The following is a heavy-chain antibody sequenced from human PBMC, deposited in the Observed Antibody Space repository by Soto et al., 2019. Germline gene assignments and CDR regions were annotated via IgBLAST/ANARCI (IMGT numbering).Heavy chain of an antibody. Sequence: EVQLLESGGGLVQPGGSLRLSCAASGFTFSSYAMSWVRQAPGKGLEWVSAISGSGGSTYYADSVKGRFTIFRDNSKNTLYLQMNSLRAEDTAVYYCAKDGGYDYIWGSYNYFDYWGQGTLVTVSS. J-gene: IGHJ4*02. CDR1: GFTFSSYA. V-gene: IGHV3-23*01. D-gene: IGHD3-16*01. CDR3: AKDGGYDYIWGSYNYFDY. CDR2: ISGSGGST.